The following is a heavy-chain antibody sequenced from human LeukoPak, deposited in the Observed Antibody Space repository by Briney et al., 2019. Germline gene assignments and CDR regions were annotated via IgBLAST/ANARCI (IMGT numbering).Heavy chain of an antibody. J-gene: IGHJ5*02. Sequence: PSETLSLTCAVYGGSFSGYYWSWIRQPPGKGLEWIGEINHSGSTNYNPSLKSRVTISVDTFKNQFSLKLSSVTAADTAVYYCATSVWLDNWFDPWGQGTLVTVSS. CDR2: INHSGST. D-gene: IGHD6-19*01. CDR3: ATSVWLDNWFDP. CDR1: GGSFSGYY. V-gene: IGHV4-34*01.